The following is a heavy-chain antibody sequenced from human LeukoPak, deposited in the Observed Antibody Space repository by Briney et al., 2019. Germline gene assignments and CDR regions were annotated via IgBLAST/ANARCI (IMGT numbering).Heavy chain of an antibody. CDR2: IRYDGSNK. CDR3: AKGVYSSGWPDAFDI. Sequence: GGSLRLSCAASGFTFSSYAMHWVRQAPGKGLEWVAFIRYDGSNKYYADSVKGRFTISRDNSKNTLYLQMNSLRAEDTAVYYCAKGVYSSGWPDAFDIWGQGTMVTVSS. CDR1: GFTFSSYA. V-gene: IGHV3-30*02. D-gene: IGHD6-19*01. J-gene: IGHJ3*02.